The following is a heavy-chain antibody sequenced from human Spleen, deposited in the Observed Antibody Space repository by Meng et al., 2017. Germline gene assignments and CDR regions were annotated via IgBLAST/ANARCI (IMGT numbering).Heavy chain of an antibody. CDR2: IYPSDSDT. Sequence: KVSCKALGGIFSNYVIGWVRQMPGKGLEWMGIIYPSDSDTRYSPSFQGQVTISADKSISTAYLQWSSLKASDTAMYYRARDRGENWGAWYFDLWGRGTLVTVSS. CDR3: ARDRGENWGAWYFDL. CDR1: GGIFSNYV. V-gene: IGHV5-51*01. J-gene: IGHJ2*01. D-gene: IGHD7-27*01.